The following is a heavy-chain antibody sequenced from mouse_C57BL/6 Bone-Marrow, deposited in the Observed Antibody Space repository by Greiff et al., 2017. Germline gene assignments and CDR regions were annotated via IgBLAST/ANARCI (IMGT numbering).Heavy chain of an antibody. V-gene: IGHV1-15*01. Sequence: VQLQQSGAELVRPGASVTLSCKASGYTFTDYEMHWVKQTPVHGLEWIGAIDPETGGTAYNQKFKGKAILTADKSSSTAYMELRSLTSEDSAVXYCTRREFIRDYWGQGTTLTVSS. CDR1: GYTFTDYE. CDR2: IDPETGGT. J-gene: IGHJ2*01. D-gene: IGHD1-1*01. CDR3: TRREFIRDY.